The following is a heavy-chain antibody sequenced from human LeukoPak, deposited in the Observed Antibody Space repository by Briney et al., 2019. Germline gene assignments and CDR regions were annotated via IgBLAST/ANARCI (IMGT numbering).Heavy chain of an antibody. CDR2: ISSSDSTI. CDR1: GFTFSSYE. J-gene: IGHJ4*02. V-gene: IGHV3-48*03. D-gene: IGHD5-24*01. CDR3: ARTIEMATISYFDY. Sequence: GGSLRLSCAASGFTFSSYEMNWVRQAPGKGLEWVSYISSSDSTIYYADSVKGRFTISRDNAKNSLYLQMNSLRAGDTAVYYCARTIEMATISYFDYWGQETLVTVSS.